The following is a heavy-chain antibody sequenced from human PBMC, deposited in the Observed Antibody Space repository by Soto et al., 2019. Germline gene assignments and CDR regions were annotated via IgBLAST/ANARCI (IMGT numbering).Heavy chain of an antibody. D-gene: IGHD2-15*01. CDR3: ARWGCSGTNCNLNQRSYDL. Sequence: QVQLVESGGGVVQPGMSLRLSCAASGFIFNDYGMHWVRQAPGKGLEWVAVIWYDGSNKDYADSVKGRFTISRDNSKNTMSLQMNNLRAEDTAVYYCARWGCSGTNCNLNQRSYDLWGQGTLVTVSS. J-gene: IGHJ4*02. V-gene: IGHV3-33*03. CDR2: IWYDGSNK. CDR1: GFIFNDYG.